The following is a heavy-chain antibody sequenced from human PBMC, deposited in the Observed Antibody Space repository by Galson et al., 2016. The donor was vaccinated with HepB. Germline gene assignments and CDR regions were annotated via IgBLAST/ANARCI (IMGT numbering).Heavy chain of an antibody. CDR1: GFTVSSNY. CDR3: AKERESRLTMVRGVLDPFDI. J-gene: IGHJ3*02. CDR2: VYSDGST. Sequence: SLRLSCAASGFTVSSNYLSWVRQAPGKGLEWVSIVYSDGSTYYSGSVRGRFTISRDNSNNIVYLQMNSLRAEDTAVYFCAKERESRLTMVRGVLDPFDIWGQGTLVTVSS. D-gene: IGHD3-10*01. V-gene: IGHV3-53*01.